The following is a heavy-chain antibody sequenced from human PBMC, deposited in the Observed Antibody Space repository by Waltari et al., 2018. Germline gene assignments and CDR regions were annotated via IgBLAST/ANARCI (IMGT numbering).Heavy chain of an antibody. V-gene: IGHV3-7*01. D-gene: IGHD3-10*01. CDR2: IKKDGSEK. J-gene: IGHJ3*01. CDR1: GLSFNTYW. CDR3: AQFSGERD. Sequence: EVRLVESGGGLVQPGGSLRLSCAHSGLSFNTYWLDWVRQAPGKGLEWVASIKKDGSEKYYVDSVKGRFTISRDNAKRSLYLQVDSLRAEDTAVYYCAQFSGERDWGQGTMVTVSS.